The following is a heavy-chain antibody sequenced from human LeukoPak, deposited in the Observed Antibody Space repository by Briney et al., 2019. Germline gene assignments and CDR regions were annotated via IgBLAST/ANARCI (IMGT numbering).Heavy chain of an antibody. Sequence: PSETLSLTCTVSGGSISSYYWSWIRQPPGKGLEWIGYIYYSGSTNYNPSLKSRVTISVDTSKNQFSLKLSSVTAADTAVYYCARVRQQLVQDYWGQGTLVTVSS. V-gene: IGHV4-59*12. J-gene: IGHJ4*02. CDR3: ARVRQQLVQDY. CDR2: IYYSGST. CDR1: GGSISSYY. D-gene: IGHD6-13*01.